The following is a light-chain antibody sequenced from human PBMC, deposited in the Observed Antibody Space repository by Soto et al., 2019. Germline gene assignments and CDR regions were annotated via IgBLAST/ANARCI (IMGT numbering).Light chain of an antibody. Sequence: DIQMTQSPSSRSASVGDRVTITCRASQSIRSSLNWYQQNPGKAPNLLIYAASSLQSGVPPRFSGSGSGTDFSLTISSLQPEDFATYYCQQSYSTPRTFGQGTKVEIK. V-gene: IGKV1-39*01. CDR2: AAS. CDR3: QQSYSTPRT. CDR1: QSIRSS. J-gene: IGKJ1*01.